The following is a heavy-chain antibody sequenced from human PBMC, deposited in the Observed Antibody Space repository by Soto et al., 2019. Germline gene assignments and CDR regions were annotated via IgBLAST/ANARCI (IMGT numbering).Heavy chain of an antibody. CDR1: GFTFSSYG. CDR2: IWYDGSKK. CDR3: ARDGYCSGGSCYSVPVFDY. V-gene: IGHV3-33*01. Sequence: QLQLVESGGGVVQPGRSLRLSCAASGFTFSSYGMHWVRQAPGKGLEWVAVIWYDGSKKYYVDSVKGRFTISRDNSKNTLYLQMNSLRAVDTAVYYCARDGYCSGGSCYSVPVFDYWGQGTLVTVSS. D-gene: IGHD2-15*01. J-gene: IGHJ4*02.